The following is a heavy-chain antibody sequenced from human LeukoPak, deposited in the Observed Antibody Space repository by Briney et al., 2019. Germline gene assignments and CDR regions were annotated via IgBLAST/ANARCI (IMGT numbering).Heavy chain of an antibody. CDR3: ARDSPFEWAIFGDSFDI. D-gene: IGHD3-3*01. Sequence: PSETLSLTCAVYDGSFSGYYWNWIRQPPGKGLEWIGEINHSGSINYSSSLKSRVTISVDTSKNQFSLKLSSVTAADTAVYYCARDSPFEWAIFGDSFDIWGQGTVVAVSS. CDR1: DGSFSGYY. CDR2: INHSGSI. J-gene: IGHJ3*02. V-gene: IGHV4-34*01.